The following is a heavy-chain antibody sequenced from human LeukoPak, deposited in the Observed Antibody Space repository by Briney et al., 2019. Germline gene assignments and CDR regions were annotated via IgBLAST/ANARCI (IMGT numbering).Heavy chain of an antibody. CDR2: IYHSGSS. Sequence: SETLSLTCTVSGDSISSGGYYRSWIRLPPGRGLEYIGDIYHSGSSYYNASLKSRLTISVDRSKNQFSLKLSSVTAADTAVYYCARLLRADYGDSAWGQGTLVTVSS. V-gene: IGHV4-30-2*01. J-gene: IGHJ4*02. D-gene: IGHD4-17*01. CDR1: GDSISSGGYY. CDR3: ARLLRADYGDSA.